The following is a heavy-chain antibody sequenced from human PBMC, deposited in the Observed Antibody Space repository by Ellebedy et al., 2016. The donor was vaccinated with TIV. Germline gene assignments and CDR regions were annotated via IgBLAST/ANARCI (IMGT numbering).Heavy chain of an antibody. V-gene: IGHV5-51*01. D-gene: IGHD3-10*01. J-gene: IGHJ4*02. CDR1: GYSFTTYW. CDR2: IYPGDSDT. Sequence: GESLKISCKASGYSFTTYWIGWVRQMPGKGLEWMGIIYPGDSDTRYSPSFQGQVSITVDRSINTAYLRWNSLKASDTALYYCARGSLTDLDYWGQGTQVTVSS. CDR3: ARGSLTDLDY.